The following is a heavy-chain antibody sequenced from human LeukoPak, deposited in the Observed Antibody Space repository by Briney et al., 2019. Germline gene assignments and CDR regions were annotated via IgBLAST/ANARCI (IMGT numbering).Heavy chain of an antibody. V-gene: IGHV4-31*03. Sequence: PSQTLSPTCTVSGGSISSGGYYWSWIRQHPGKGLEWIGYIYYSGSTYYNPSLKSRVTISVDTSKNQFSLKLSSVTAADTAVYYCAREIFRSHRKSGYFDLWGRGTLVTVSS. J-gene: IGHJ2*01. CDR1: GGSISSGGYY. CDR2: IYYSGST. CDR3: AREIFRSHRKSGYFDL. D-gene: IGHD3-9*01.